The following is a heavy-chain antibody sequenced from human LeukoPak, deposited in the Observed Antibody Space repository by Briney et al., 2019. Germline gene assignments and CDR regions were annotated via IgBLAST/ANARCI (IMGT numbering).Heavy chain of an antibody. CDR2: IYYSGGT. CDR3: ARASSGVELPFDY. V-gene: IGHV4-59*01. J-gene: IGHJ4*02. Sequence: PSETLSLTCTVSGGSINSYYWSWIRQPPGKGLEWIGYIYYSGGTNYNPSLKSRVTISVDTSKNQFPLKLSSVTVADTAGYYCARASSGVELPFDYWGQGTLVTVSS. CDR1: GGSINSYY. D-gene: IGHD5-12*01.